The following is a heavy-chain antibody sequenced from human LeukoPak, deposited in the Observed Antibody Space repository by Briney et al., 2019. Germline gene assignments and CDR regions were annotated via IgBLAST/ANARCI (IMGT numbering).Heavy chain of an antibody. CDR3: AKDGEYYDSSGQLDY. CDR2: ISYDGSNK. J-gene: IGHJ4*02. CDR1: GFTFSSYG. V-gene: IGHV3-30*18. D-gene: IGHD3-22*01. Sequence: GRSLRLSCAASGFTFSSYGMHWVRQAPGKGLEWVAVISYDGSNKYYADSVKGRFTISRDNSKNTLYLQMNSLRAEDTAVYYCAKDGEYYDSSGQLDYWGQGTLVTVS.